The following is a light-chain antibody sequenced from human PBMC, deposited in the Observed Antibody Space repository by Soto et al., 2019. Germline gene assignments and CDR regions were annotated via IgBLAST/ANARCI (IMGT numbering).Light chain of an antibody. J-gene: IGLJ1*01. CDR3: SSYTSSSTYV. CDR1: SSDVGGYNY. V-gene: IGLV2-14*01. CDR2: DVS. Sequence: QSVLTQPASVSGSPGQSITISCTGTSSDVGGYNYVSWYQQHPGKAPKLMIYDVSNRPSGVSNRLPGSKSGNTASLTISGLQAEDEADYYCSSYTSSSTYVFGTGTKVTVL.